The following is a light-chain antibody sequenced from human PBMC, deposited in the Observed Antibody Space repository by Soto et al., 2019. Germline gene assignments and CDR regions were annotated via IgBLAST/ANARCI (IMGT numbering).Light chain of an antibody. CDR2: GDS. Sequence: QSVLTQPPSVSGASGQRVTISCTGSSSNIGAGYDVHWYQHLPGTAPKLLIHGDSNRPSGVPDRFSGSKSGTSASLAITDLQAEDEADYYCQSYDSSLSVVFGTGTKSPS. CDR3: QSYDSSLSVV. J-gene: IGLJ1*01. CDR1: SSNIGAGYD. V-gene: IGLV1-40*01.